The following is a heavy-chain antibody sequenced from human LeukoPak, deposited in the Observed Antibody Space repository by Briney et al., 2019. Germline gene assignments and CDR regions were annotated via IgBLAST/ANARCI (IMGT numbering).Heavy chain of an antibody. CDR3: ARPEGY. Sequence: GESLQISCQGSGYSFTSYWIAWVRQMPGKGLEWMGIIYPGDSDTRYSPSFQGQVTISADKSISTAYLQWGSLQASDIAMYYCARPEGYWGQGTLVTVSS. CDR1: GYSFTSYW. CDR2: IYPGDSDT. V-gene: IGHV5-51*01. J-gene: IGHJ4*02.